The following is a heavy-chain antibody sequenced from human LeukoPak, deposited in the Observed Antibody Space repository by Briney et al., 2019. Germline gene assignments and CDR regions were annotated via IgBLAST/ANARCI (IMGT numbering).Heavy chain of an antibody. CDR3: ARRRRCSSTSCYTGYGY. CDR2: IYHSGST. CDR1: GGSISSSNW. J-gene: IGHJ4*02. Sequence: SETLSLTCAVPGGSISSSNWWSWVRQPPGKGLEWIGEIYHSGSTNYNPSLKSRVTISVDTSKNQFSLKLSSVTAADTAVYYCARRRRCSSTSCYTGYGYWGQGTLVTVSS. D-gene: IGHD2-2*01. V-gene: IGHV4-4*02.